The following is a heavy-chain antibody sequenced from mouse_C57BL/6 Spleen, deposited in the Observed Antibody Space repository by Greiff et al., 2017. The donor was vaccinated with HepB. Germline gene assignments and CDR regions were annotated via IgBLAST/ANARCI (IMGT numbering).Heavy chain of an antibody. CDR3: ARRGEYYGSSYARDY. CDR2: IHPNSGST. Sequence: QVQLQQPGAELVKPGASVKLSCKASGYTFTSYWMHWVKPRPGQGLEWIGMIHPNSGSTNYNEKFKSKATLTVDKSSSTAYMQLSSLTSEDSAVYYWARRGEYYGSSYARDYWGQGTSVTVSS. V-gene: IGHV1-64*01. CDR1: GYTFTSYW. D-gene: IGHD1-1*01. J-gene: IGHJ4*01.